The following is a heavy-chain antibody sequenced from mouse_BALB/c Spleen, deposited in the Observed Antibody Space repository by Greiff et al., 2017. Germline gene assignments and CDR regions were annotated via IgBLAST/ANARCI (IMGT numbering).Heavy chain of an antibody. CDR3: ARRYGYGEGFAY. V-gene: IGHV2-2*02. CDR2: IWSGGST. Sequence: QVQLQQSGPGLVQPSQSLSITCTVSGFSLTSYGVHWVRQSPGKGLEWLGVIWSGGSTDYNAAFISRLSISKDNSKSQVFFKMNSLQANDTAIYDCARRYGYGEGFAYWGQGTLVTVSA. D-gene: IGHD2-2*01. J-gene: IGHJ3*01. CDR1: GFSLTSYG.